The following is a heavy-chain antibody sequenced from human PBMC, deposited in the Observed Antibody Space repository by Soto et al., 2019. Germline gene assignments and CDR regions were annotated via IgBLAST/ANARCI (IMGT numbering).Heavy chain of an antibody. D-gene: IGHD2-15*01. V-gene: IGHV3-23*01. J-gene: IGHJ4*02. CDR2: ISGSGDEK. CDR3: GKAYCSDGCHGGNFHY. CDR1: GLTFSYA. Sequence: GGSLTLSSVASGLTFSYAMCWVRQAPGKGLEWVSAISGSGDEKYYAGSVKGRFTISRDTSKHTLNLQRYRLRAEYTAVYYCGKAYCSDGCHGGNFHYWGQGILVKVSS.